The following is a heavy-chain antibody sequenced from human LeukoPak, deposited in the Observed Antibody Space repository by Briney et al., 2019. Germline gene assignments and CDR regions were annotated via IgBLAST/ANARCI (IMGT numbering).Heavy chain of an antibody. CDR3: ARDPYYYGSGSYSRRFDP. D-gene: IGHD3-10*01. J-gene: IGHJ5*02. CDR2: IYTSGST. Sequence: SETLSLTCTVSGGSISSSSYYWGWIRQPAGKGLEWIGRIYTSGSTNYNPSLKSRVTMSVDTSKNQFSLKLSSVTAADTAVYYCARDPYYYGSGSYSRRFDPWGQGTLVTVSS. V-gene: IGHV4-61*02. CDR1: GGSISSSSYY.